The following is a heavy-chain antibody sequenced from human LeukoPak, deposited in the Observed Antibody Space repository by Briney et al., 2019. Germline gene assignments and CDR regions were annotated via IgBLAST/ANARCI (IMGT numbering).Heavy chain of an antibody. Sequence: SETLSLTCAVYGGSFSGYYWSWIRQPPGKGLEWIGEINHSGSTNYNPSLKSRVTIPVDTSKNQFSLKLSSVTAADTAVYYCARSHSGSYYPFDYWGQGTLVTVSS. CDR1: GGSFSGYY. J-gene: IGHJ4*02. D-gene: IGHD1-26*01. V-gene: IGHV4-34*01. CDR3: ARSHSGSYYPFDY. CDR2: INHSGST.